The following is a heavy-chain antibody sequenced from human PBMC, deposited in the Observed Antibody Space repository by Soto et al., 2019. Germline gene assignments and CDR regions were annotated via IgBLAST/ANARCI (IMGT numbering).Heavy chain of an antibody. Sequence: SETLSLTCTVSGGSISSYYWSWIRQPPGKGLEWIGYIYYSGSTNYNPSLKSRVTISVDTSKNQFSLKLSSVTAADTAVYYCARVYCGGDCYSWELYYFDYWGQGTLVTVSS. V-gene: IGHV4-59*01. J-gene: IGHJ4*02. CDR2: IYYSGST. D-gene: IGHD2-21*02. CDR1: GGSISSYY. CDR3: ARVYCGGDCYSWELYYFDY.